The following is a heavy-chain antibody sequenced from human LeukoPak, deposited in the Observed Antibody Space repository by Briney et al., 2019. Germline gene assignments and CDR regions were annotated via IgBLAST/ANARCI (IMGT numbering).Heavy chain of an antibody. CDR2: ISSSSSYI. D-gene: IGHD3-22*01. V-gene: IGHV3-21*01. J-gene: IGHJ4*02. CDR1: GFTFSSYS. Sequence: GGSLRLSCAASGFTFSSYSMNWVRQAPGKGLEWVSSISSSSSYIYYADSVKGRFAISRDNAKNSLYLQVNSLRAEDTAVYYCARDLGGWLLDYWGQGTLVTVSS. CDR3: ARDLGGWLLDY.